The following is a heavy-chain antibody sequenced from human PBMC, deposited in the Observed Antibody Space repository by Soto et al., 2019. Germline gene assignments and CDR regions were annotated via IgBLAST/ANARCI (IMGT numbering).Heavy chain of an antibody. CDR2: LSGGGTST. Sequence: WGTLRLSCVASGFTFDSHAMNWIRQAQGKRLERFSVLSGGGTSTYYADSVKGRFTVSRDNSKNTMYLQMNRLSAEDTGVYYCAKERFVYDFGIVPAATLIGMAVWGQGTTVTVSS. CDR1: GFTFDSHA. V-gene: IGHV3-23*01. D-gene: IGHD2-2*01. J-gene: IGHJ6*02. CDR3: AKERFVYDFGIVPAATLIGMAV.